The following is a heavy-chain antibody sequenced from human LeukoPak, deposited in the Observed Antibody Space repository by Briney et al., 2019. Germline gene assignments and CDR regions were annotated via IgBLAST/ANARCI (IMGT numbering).Heavy chain of an antibody. J-gene: IGHJ3*02. Sequence: GASVKVSCKASGGTFSSYAISWVRQAPGQGLERMGRIIPIFGTANYAQKFQGRVTITTDESTSTAYMELSSLRSEDTAVYYCARTTGTVAFDIWGQGTMVTVSS. D-gene: IGHD1-1*01. CDR1: GGTFSSYA. V-gene: IGHV1-69*05. CDR2: IIPIFGTA. CDR3: ARTTGTVAFDI.